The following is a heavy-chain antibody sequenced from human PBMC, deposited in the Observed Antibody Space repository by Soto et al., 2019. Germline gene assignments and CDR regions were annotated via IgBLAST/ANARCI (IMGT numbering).Heavy chain of an antibody. D-gene: IGHD5-12*01. CDR2: IKQDGSEK. J-gene: IGHJ5*02. Sequence: EVQLVESGGGLVQPEGSLRLSCAASGFTFSSYGMSWVRQAPGEGLEWVANIKQDGSEKYYVDSVKGRFTISRDNSKNSLYLKMNSLSAEDTDVYYCAGYFHPAMVPTMGASWGPGTLVTVSS. CDR3: AGYFHPAMVPTMGAS. CDR1: GFTFSSYG. V-gene: IGHV3-7*01.